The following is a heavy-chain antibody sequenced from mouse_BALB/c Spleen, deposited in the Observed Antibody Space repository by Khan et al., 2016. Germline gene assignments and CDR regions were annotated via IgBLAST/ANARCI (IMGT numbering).Heavy chain of an antibody. CDR1: GYSITSDYA. J-gene: IGHJ4*01. V-gene: IGHV3-2*02. CDR2: ISYSGTT. D-gene: IGHD2-2*01. Sequence: EVQLQESGPGLVKPSQSLSLTCTVTGYSITSDYAWNWIRQFPGNKLEWMGYISYSGTTTYNPSLKSRISITRDTSKNQFLLQLNSVTTEATATYCCAKWLDAMDYWGQGTSVTVSS. CDR3: AKWLDAMDY.